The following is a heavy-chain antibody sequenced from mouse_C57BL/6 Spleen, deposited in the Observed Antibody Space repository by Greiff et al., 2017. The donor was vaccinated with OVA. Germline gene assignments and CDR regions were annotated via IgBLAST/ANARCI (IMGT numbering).Heavy chain of an antibody. Sequence: EVQLQQSGPELVKPGASVKISCKASGYTFTDYYMNWVKQSHGKSLEWIGDTNPNNGGTSYNQKFKGKATLTVDKSSSTAYMELRSLTSEDSAVYYCARWRYYGSRGYFDYWGQGTTLTVSS. CDR1: GYTFTDYY. CDR3: ARWRYYGSRGYFDY. J-gene: IGHJ2*01. V-gene: IGHV1-26*01. CDR2: TNPNNGGT. D-gene: IGHD1-1*01.